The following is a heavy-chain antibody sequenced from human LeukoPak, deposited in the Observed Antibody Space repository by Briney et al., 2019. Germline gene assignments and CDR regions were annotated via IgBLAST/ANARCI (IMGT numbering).Heavy chain of an antibody. J-gene: IGHJ6*02. CDR3: ARLDSRSYYYYYFYGMDV. D-gene: IGHD1-26*01. Sequence: PSETLSLTCTVSSGSISSSNYYWGWIRQPPGKGLEWIGSIFYSGTTYYNPSLKSRVTMSVDTSKNQFSLRLKSVTAADTAVYYCARLDSRSYYYYYFYGMDVWGQGTTVTVSS. CDR2: IFYSGTT. CDR1: SGSISSSNYY. V-gene: IGHV4-39*07.